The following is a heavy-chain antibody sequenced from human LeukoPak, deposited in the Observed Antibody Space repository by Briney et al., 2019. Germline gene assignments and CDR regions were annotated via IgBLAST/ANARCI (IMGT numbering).Heavy chain of an antibody. D-gene: IGHD2-8*02. CDR3: ARVLSTGMPGGFDY. CDR1: GFIYSRYS. J-gene: IGHJ4*02. CDR2: ISSTSIYI. V-gene: IGHV3-21*01. Sequence: PGGSLRLSCAASGFIYSRYSMNWVRQAPGKGLEWVSTISSTSIYIYYADSVKGRFTISRDNAKNSMYLQMNSLRAEDTAVYYCARVLSTGMPGGFDYWGQGILVTVSS.